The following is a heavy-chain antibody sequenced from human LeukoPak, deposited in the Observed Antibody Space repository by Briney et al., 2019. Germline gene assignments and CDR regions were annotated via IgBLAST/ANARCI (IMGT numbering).Heavy chain of an antibody. CDR2: IYYSGST. Sequence: SETLSLTCTVSGGSISSYYWSWIRQPPGKGLEWIGYIYYSGSTNYNPSLKSRVTISVDTSKNQFSLKLSSVTAPDTAVYYCARVRTDWFGEIDYWGQGTLVTVSS. D-gene: IGHD3-10*01. V-gene: IGHV4-59*01. CDR3: ARVRTDWFGEIDY. CDR1: GGSISSYY. J-gene: IGHJ4*02.